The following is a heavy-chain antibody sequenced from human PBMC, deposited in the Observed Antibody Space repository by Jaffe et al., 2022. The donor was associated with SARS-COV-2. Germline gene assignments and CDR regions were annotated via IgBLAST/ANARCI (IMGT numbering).Heavy chain of an antibody. CDR2: IYYSGTT. CDR1: GGSISSTSHY. D-gene: IGHD3-10*01. J-gene: IGHJ4*02. V-gene: IGHV4-39*01. CDR3: ARREGGYGSGTWAFDS. Sequence: QLQLQESGPGLVKPSETLSLTCTVSGGSISSTSHYWGWIRQPPGKGLEWIGIIYYSGTTFYNPSLKSRVTIFVDTSRNQFSLQLNSVTAADTAVYYCARREGGYGSGTWAFDSWGQGTLVTVSS.